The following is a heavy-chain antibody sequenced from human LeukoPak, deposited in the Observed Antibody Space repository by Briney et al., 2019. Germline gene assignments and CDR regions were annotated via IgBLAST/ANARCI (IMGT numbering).Heavy chain of an antibody. D-gene: IGHD3-22*01. J-gene: IGHJ4*02. CDR1: GFTFSSYA. Sequence: GGPLRLSCAASGFTFSSYAMSWVRQAPGKGLEWVSAISGSGGSTYYADSVKGRFTISRDNSKNTLYLQMNSLRAEDTAVYYCAKGEGYYDSSGYYYVDYWGQGTLVTVSS. CDR2: ISGSGGST. CDR3: AKGEGYYDSSGYYYVDY. V-gene: IGHV3-23*01.